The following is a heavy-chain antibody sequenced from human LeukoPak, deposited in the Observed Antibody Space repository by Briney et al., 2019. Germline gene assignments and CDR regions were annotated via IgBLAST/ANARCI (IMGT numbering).Heavy chain of an antibody. CDR3: VSFYETY. J-gene: IGHJ4*02. CDR2: INSDGSWT. Sequence: GGSLRLSCAASGNSWMHWVRQAPGKGLVWVSHINSDGSWTSYADSVKGRFTISRDNAKNTVYLQMNNLRAEDTAVYYCVSFYETYWGRGTLVTVSS. CDR1: GNSW. V-gene: IGHV3-74*01. D-gene: IGHD2-2*01.